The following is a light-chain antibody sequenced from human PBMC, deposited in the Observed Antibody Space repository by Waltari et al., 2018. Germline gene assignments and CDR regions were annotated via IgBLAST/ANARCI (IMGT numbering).Light chain of an antibody. J-gene: IGLJ2*01. CDR3: SSYTYGGPWV. V-gene: IGLV2-23*02. Sequence: SALTQPASVSASPGQSITISCTGTRRDGGSYYLVALYQQQPGKAPHLLIYGVAKRPSGVSYRFSGSKSGNAASLTISGLQAEDEAHYFCSSYTYGGPWVFGGGTLLTVL. CDR2: GVA. CDR1: RRDGGSYYL.